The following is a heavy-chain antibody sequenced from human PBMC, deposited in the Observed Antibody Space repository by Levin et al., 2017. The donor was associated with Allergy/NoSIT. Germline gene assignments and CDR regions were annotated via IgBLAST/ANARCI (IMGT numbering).Heavy chain of an antibody. V-gene: IGHV3-66*01. CDR1: GFTINSHY. CDR3: ARERSEYSGYDPEAHFDY. CDR2: IYSGGST. Sequence: GESLKISCAASGFTINSHYMSWVRQAPGKGLEWVSIIYSGGSTYYADSVKGRFTISRDTSKNTLYLQMNSLRAEDTAVYYCARERSEYSGYDPEAHFDYWGQGTLVTVSS. J-gene: IGHJ4*02. D-gene: IGHD5-12*01.